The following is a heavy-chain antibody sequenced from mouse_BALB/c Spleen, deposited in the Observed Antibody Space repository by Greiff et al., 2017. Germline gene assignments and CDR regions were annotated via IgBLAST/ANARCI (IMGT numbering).Heavy chain of an antibody. CDR2: IWAGGST. CDR1: GFSLTSYG. Sequence: QVHVKQSGPGLVAPSQSLSITCTVSGFSLTSYGVHWVRQPPGKGLEWLGVIWAGGSTNYNSALMSRLSISKDNSKSQVFLKMNRLQTDDTDMYYCARGGKEYFDYWGQGTTLTVSS. CDR3: ARGGKEYFDY. V-gene: IGHV2-9*02. J-gene: IGHJ2*01.